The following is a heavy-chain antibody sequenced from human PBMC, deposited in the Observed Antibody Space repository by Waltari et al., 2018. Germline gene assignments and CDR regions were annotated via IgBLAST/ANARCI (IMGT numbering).Heavy chain of an antibody. J-gene: IGHJ4*02. CDR1: GCTFMDYF. V-gene: IGHV1-69-2*01. CDR2: IDPEDGET. CDR3: APLPGGSGQTFDY. D-gene: IGHD3-10*01. Sequence: EVELVQYGAEVKKPGAPVKISCKASGCTFMDYFMPWVQQAPGKGLEWMGRIDPEDGETVYSEKFQGRVTITADTSTDTAYMELSSLTSGDTAVYYCAPLPGGSGQTFDYWGQGTLVTVSS.